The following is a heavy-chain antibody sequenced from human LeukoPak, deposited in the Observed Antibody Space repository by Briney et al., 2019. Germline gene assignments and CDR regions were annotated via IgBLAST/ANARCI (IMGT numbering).Heavy chain of an antibody. CDR2: ISATRGIT. V-gene: IGHV3-48*01. Sequence: GGSLRLSCAASGFNYTSYTMNWVRQAPGMGLEWLSYISATRGITYYADSVKGRFTISRDNAKSSLSLQMDSLRAEDTAVYYCVRGSLASGVVVYYYYYLDVWGKGTTVTVSS. J-gene: IGHJ6*03. CDR1: GFNYTSYT. D-gene: IGHD3-3*01. CDR3: VRGSLASGVVVYYYYYLDV.